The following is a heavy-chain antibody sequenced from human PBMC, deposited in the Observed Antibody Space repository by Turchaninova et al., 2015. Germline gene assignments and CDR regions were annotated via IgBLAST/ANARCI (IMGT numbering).Heavy chain of an antibody. CDR1: GSPISSGYY. Sequence: QVQLQESGPGLGRPSVTLSLTAAVSGSPISSGYYWARIRTPPGKGLEWIGSMYHRGSTYYSPSLKSRVTISVDTSKNQFSLKLSSVTAADTAVYYCARHLDLYSYMDVWGKGTTVTVSS. V-gene: IGHV4-38-2*01. CDR2: MYHRGST. CDR3: ARHLDLYSYMDV. J-gene: IGHJ6*03.